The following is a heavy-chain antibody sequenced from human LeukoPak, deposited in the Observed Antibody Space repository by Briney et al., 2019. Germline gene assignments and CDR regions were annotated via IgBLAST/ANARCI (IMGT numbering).Heavy chain of an antibody. D-gene: IGHD1-14*01. Sequence: GASVKVSCKASGYTFTSYYMHWVRQAPGQGLEWMGIINPSGGSTSYAQKFQGRVTMTRDTSISTAYMELSRLRSDDTAVYYCASRNTGDYWGQGTLVTVSS. CDR2: INPSGGST. CDR1: GYTFTSYY. CDR3: ASRNTGDY. J-gene: IGHJ4*02. V-gene: IGHV1-46*01.